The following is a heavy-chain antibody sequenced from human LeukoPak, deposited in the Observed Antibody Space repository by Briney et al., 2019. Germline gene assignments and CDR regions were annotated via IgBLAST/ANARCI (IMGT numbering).Heavy chain of an antibody. D-gene: IGHD5-12*01. CDR1: GLTFSSYG. J-gene: IGHJ4*02. Sequence: PGRSLRLSCAASGLTFSSYGMHWVRQAPGKGLEWVAVISYDGSNKYYADSVKGRFTISRDNSKNTLYLQMNSLRAEDTAVYYCAKADIVATWSFDYWGQGAPVTVSS. V-gene: IGHV3-30*18. CDR2: ISYDGSNK. CDR3: AKADIVATWSFDY.